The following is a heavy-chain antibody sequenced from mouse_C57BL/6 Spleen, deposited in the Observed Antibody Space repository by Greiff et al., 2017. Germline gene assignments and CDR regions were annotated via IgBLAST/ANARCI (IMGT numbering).Heavy chain of an antibody. J-gene: IGHJ3*01. CDR2: INPSNGGT. CDR1: GYTFTSYW. Sequence: QVQLQQPGPELVKPGASVKLSCKASGYTFTSYWMHWVKQRPGQGLEWIGNINPSNGGTNYNEKFKSKATLTVDTSTSTTYMQLSCLTSEDSAVYYCAREWYYGSSPWCAYWGQGTLVTVSA. D-gene: IGHD1-1*01. CDR3: AREWYYGSSPWCAY. V-gene: IGHV1-53*01.